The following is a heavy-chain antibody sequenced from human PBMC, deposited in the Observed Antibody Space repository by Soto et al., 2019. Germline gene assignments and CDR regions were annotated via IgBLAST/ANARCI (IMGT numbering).Heavy chain of an antibody. D-gene: IGHD2-8*01. V-gene: IGHV4-30-2*01. CDR1: GDSINSDCHS. J-gene: IGHJ5*02. CDR2: IYQTGTT. CDR3: ARAVFCNDGVCFPNWLDP. Sequence: SETLSLTCTVSGDSINSDCHSWSWIRQPPGEALEWIGYIYQTGTTQYNPSLSSRVSISADRSKNQFSLHLTSVTAADTAVYYCARAVFCNDGVCFPNWLDPGGQG.